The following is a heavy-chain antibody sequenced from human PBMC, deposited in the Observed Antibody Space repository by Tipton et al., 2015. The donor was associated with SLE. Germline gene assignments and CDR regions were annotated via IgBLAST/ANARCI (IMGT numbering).Heavy chain of an antibody. CDR2: IFHTGSA. Sequence: TLSLTCVVSGASISTEGYSWSWIRQPPGKGLEWIGYIFHTGSAYYNPSLRSRLTISLDRSNNQFSLKVNSMTAADTAVYHCARGYYDSSFDYWGQGTLVTVSS. D-gene: IGHD3-22*01. J-gene: IGHJ4*02. CDR1: GASISTEGYS. CDR3: ARGYYDSSFDY. V-gene: IGHV4-30-2*01.